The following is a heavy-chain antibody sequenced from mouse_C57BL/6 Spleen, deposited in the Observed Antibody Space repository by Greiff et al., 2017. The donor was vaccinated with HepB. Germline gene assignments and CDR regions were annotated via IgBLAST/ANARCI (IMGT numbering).Heavy chain of an antibody. V-gene: IGHV1-69*01. CDR2: IDPSDSYT. J-gene: IGHJ2*01. Sequence: QVQLQQPGAELVKPGASVKLSCKASGYTFTSYWMHWVKQRPGQGLEWIGEIDPSDSYTNYNQKFKGKSTLTVDKSSSTAYMQLSSLTSEDSAVYYCARTPSVYYFDYWGQGTTLTVSS. CDR1: GYTFTSYW. CDR3: ARTPSVYYFDY.